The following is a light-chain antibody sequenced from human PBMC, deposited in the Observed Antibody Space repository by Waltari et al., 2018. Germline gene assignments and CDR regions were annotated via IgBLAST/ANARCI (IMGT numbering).Light chain of an antibody. CDR2: KAS. V-gene: IGKV1-5*03. J-gene: IGKJ1*01. Sequence: DIQMTQSPFTLSASVGDRVSITCRASRDVNNWLAWYQQKPGRAPNLLISKASTLQDGVPSRFSGSGSGTEFTLTISSLQADDVATYYCQEYSSYQFGQGTKVEIK. CDR3: QEYSSYQ. CDR1: RDVNNW.